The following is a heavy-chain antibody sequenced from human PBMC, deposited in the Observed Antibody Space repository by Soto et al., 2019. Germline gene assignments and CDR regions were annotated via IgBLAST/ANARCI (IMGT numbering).Heavy chain of an antibody. CDR3: ARGHSTSPNWFDL. D-gene: IGHD6-6*01. CDR2: IKVDGSEI. CDR1: GVTCSTYC. Sequence: GSLGLSGAASGVTCSTYCMSWVRKPPGKGLEWVANIKVDGSEIYYVGSVKGRFTISRDNAKNSLYLQMNSLRAEDTAVYSCARGHSTSPNWFDLWAQPTLVIVS. V-gene: IGHV3-7*03. J-gene: IGHJ5*02.